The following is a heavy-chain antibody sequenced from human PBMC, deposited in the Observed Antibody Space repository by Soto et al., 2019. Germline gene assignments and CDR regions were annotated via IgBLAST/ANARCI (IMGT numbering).Heavy chain of an antibody. V-gene: IGHV3-9*01. CDR3: AKAPTLIAVAGIDY. D-gene: IGHD6-19*01. J-gene: IGHJ4*02. CDR2: ISWNSGSI. CDR1: GFTFDDYA. Sequence: EVQLVESGGGLVQPGRSLRLSCAASGFTFDDYAMHWVRQAPGKGLEWVSGISWNSGSIGYADSVKGRFTISRDNAKNSLYLQMNSLRVEDTALYYCAKAPTLIAVAGIDYWGQGTLVTVSS.